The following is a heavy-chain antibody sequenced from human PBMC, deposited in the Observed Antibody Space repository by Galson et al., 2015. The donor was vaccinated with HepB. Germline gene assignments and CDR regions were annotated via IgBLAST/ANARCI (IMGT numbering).Heavy chain of an antibody. CDR3: ATALYLGSGWPRGRDY. CDR1: GYTLTELS. CDR2: FDPEDGET. V-gene: IGHV1-24*01. Sequence: SVKVSCKVSGYTLTELSMHWVRQAPGKGLEWMGGFDPEDGETTYAQKFQGRVTMTEDTSTDTAYMELSSLRSEDTAVYYCATALYLGSGWPRGRDYWGQGTLVTVSS. D-gene: IGHD6-19*01. J-gene: IGHJ4*02.